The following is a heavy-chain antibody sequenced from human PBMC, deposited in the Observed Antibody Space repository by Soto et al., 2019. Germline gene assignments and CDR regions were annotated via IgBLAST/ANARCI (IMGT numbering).Heavy chain of an antibody. Sequence: QVQLVESGGGVVQPGRSLRLSCAASGFTFSSYAMHWVRQAPGKGLEWVAVISYDGSNKYYADSVKGRFTISRDNSKNTLYLQMNSLRAEDTAVYYCARGGFLEGLLSPFDYWGQGTLVTVSS. CDR2: ISYDGSNK. CDR1: GFTFSSYA. D-gene: IGHD3-3*01. J-gene: IGHJ4*02. V-gene: IGHV3-30-3*01. CDR3: ARGGFLEGLLSPFDY.